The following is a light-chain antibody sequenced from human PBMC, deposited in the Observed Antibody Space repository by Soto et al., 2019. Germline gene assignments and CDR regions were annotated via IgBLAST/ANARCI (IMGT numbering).Light chain of an antibody. J-gene: IGKJ1*01. V-gene: IGKV2-30*01. CDR2: KVS. CDR3: IPGTHWSWT. CDR1: HSLVYSDGNTY. Sequence: DVVMTQSPLSLPVTLGQPASISCRSSHSLVYSDGNTYFNSFQQRPGQSPMRLIYKVSNRHSGAARRGSGCAQGTHIALKSRSVGAEDVGVYYCIPGTHWSWTLGQGTKVELK.